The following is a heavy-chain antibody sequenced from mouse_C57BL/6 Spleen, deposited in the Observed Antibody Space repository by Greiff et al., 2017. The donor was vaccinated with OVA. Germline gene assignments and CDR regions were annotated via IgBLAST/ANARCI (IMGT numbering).Heavy chain of an antibody. Sequence: QVQLQQSGAELVKPGASVKMSCKASGYTFTSYCITWVKQRPGQGLEWIGDIYPGSGSTNYNEKFKSKATLTVDTSSSTAYIQRSSLTSEDSAVYYCERRDYPYYYAMDYWGQGTSVTVSS. CDR1: GYTFTSYC. D-gene: IGHD2-4*01. CDR3: ERRDYPYYYAMDY. J-gene: IGHJ4*01. V-gene: IGHV1-55*01. CDR2: IYPGSGST.